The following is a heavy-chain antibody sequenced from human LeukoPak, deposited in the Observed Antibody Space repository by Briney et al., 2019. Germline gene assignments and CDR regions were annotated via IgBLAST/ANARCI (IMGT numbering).Heavy chain of an antibody. J-gene: IGHJ4*02. CDR3: ANLGGYSYGFDY. D-gene: IGHD5-18*01. Sequence: PGGSLRLSCAASGFTFSSYAMSWVRQAPGKGLEWVSAISSSGGSTYYADSVKGRFTISRDNSKNTLYLQMNSLRAEDTAVYYCANLGGYSYGFDYWGQGTLVTVSS. CDR1: GFTFSSYA. CDR2: ISSSGGST. V-gene: IGHV3-23*01.